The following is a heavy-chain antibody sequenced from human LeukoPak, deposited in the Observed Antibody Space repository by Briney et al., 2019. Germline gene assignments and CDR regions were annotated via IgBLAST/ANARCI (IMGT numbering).Heavy chain of an antibody. CDR3: ARPGGSYGSRSFDY. D-gene: IGHD1-26*01. V-gene: IGHV1-3*01. CDR1: GYTFTIYA. J-gene: IGHJ4*02. CDR2: INAGNGNT. Sequence: GASVKVSCKASGYTFTIYAMHWVRQAPGQRPEWMGWINAGNGNTKYSQKFQGRVTITRDTSASTAYMELSSLRSEDTAVYYCARPGGSYGSRSFDYWGQGTLVTVSS.